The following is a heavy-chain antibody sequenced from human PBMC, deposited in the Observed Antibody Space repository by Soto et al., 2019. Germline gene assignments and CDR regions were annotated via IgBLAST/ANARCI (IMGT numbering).Heavy chain of an antibody. Sequence: QVQLQQWGAGLLKPSETLSLTCVVSGGSLSDYFWSWIRQPPGMALEWIGEINHLGRINYNPSIKSRVTMSVDTSKNQFSLTLNSVTAADAATYYCARGGISHWAYFYYMDVWDRGTTVTVSS. D-gene: IGHD2-21*01. J-gene: IGHJ6*03. CDR2: INHLGRI. CDR1: GGSLSDYF. CDR3: ARGGISHWAYFYYMDV. V-gene: IGHV4-34*01.